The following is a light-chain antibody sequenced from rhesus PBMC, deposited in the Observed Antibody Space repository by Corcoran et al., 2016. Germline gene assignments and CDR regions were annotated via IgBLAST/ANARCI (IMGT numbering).Light chain of an antibody. Sequence: GDTVTITCRASQGISSYLNWFQQKPGKAPKRLIYAASSLESGVPSRYSGSGSGTEFTLTISSLQPEDFAAYYCLQHNSYRYSFGQGTKVEIK. CDR3: LQHNSYRYS. CDR1: QGISSY. CDR2: AAS. V-gene: IGKV1-28*01. J-gene: IGKJ2*01.